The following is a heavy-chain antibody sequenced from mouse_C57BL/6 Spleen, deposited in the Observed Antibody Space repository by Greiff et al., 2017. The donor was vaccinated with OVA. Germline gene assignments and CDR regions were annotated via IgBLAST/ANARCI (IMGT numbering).Heavy chain of an antibody. Sequence: QVQLQQPGAELVRPGSSVKLSCKASGYTFTSYWMDWVKQRPGQGLEWIGNIYPFDSETHYNQKFKDKATLTVDKSSSTAYMQLSSLTSEDSAVYYWAKGDGSSFGGYFDVWGTGTTVTVSS. CDR1: GYTFTSYW. CDR3: AKGDGSSFGGYFDV. CDR2: IYPFDSET. J-gene: IGHJ1*03. D-gene: IGHD1-1*01. V-gene: IGHV1-61*01.